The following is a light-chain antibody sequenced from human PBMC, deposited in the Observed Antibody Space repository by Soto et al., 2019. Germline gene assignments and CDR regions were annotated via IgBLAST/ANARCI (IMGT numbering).Light chain of an antibody. CDR3: QTWGTGP. Sequence: QLVLTQSPSASASLGASVKLTCTLSSGHSSYAIAWHQQQPEKGPRYLMKLNSDGSHSKGDGIPDRFSGSSSGAERYLTISSLQSEDEADYYCQTWGTGPFGTGTKVTVL. CDR2: LNSDGSH. CDR1: SGHSSYA. V-gene: IGLV4-69*01. J-gene: IGLJ1*01.